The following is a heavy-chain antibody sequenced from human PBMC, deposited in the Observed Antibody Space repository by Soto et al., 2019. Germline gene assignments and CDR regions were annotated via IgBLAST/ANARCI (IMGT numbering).Heavy chain of an antibody. CDR1: GFTFITYT. Sequence: PGWSLRLSCVFSGFTFITYTMNWVRQAPGKGLEWVSSINGRSNYVYYADSVKGRFTISRDNAKNSLYLQMNRLRAEDTAIYYCAREDGVVGSSSAFDHWGLGTLVTVSS. D-gene: IGHD1-26*01. CDR2: INGRSNYV. J-gene: IGHJ4*02. V-gene: IGHV3-21*01. CDR3: AREDGVVGSSSAFDH.